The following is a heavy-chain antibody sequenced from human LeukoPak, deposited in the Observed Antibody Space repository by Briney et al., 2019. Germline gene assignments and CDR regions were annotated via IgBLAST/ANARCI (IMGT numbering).Heavy chain of an antibody. V-gene: IGHV3-23*01. CDR3: ANDDTLTGLETEDDY. J-gene: IGHJ4*02. Sequence: GGSLRPSCAASGFTFSSYAMSWVRQAPGKGLEWVSAISGSGGSTYYADSVKGRFTISRDNSKYTLYLQMNSLRAEDTAVYYCANDDTLTGLETEDDYWGQGTLVTVSS. CDR2: ISGSGGST. CDR1: GFTFSSYA. D-gene: IGHD3-9*01.